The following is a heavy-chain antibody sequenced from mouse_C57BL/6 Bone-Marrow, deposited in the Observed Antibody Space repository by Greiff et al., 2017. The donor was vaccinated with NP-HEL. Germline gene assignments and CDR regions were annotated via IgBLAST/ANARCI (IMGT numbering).Heavy chain of an antibody. J-gene: IGHJ4*01. V-gene: IGHV5-2*01. CDR1: EYEFPSHD. CDR3: ARQLRKGGLGAMDY. CDR2: INSDGGST. D-gene: IGHD2-12*01. Sequence: EVMLVESGGGLVQPGESLKLSCESNEYEFPSHDMSWVRKTPEKRLELVAAINSDGGSTYYPDTIERRFIISSDNTKKTQYQQMCSLRSEDTALYYGARQLRKGGLGAMDYWGQGTAVTVSS.